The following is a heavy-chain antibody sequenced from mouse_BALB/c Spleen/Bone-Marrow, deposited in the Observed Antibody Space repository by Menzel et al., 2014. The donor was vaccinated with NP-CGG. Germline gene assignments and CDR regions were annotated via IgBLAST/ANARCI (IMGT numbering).Heavy chain of an antibody. CDR1: GFDFSRYW. CDR2: INPDSSTI. CDR3: ARQGYYGKGDY. D-gene: IGHD2-1*01. Sequence: EVHLVESGGGLVQPGGSLKLSCAASGFDFSRYWMSWVRPAPGKGLEWIGEINPDSSTINYTPSLKDKFIISRDNAKNTLYLQMSKVRSEDTALYYCARQGYYGKGDYWGRGTTLTVSS. J-gene: IGHJ2*01. V-gene: IGHV4-1*02.